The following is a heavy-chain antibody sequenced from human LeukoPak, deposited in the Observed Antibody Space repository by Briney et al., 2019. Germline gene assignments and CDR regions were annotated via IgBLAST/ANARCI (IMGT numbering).Heavy chain of an antibody. V-gene: IGHV4-39*03. D-gene: IGHD1-7*01. CDR2: IYYSGST. CDR3: YSGTTWSYFDL. J-gene: IGHJ2*01. CDR1: GGSISSSSYY. Sequence: SETLSLTCTVSGGSISSSSYYWGWIRQPPGKGLEWIGSIYYSGSTYYNPSLKSRVTISVDTSKNQFSLKLSSVTAADTAVYYCYSGTTWSYFDLWGRGTLVTVSS.